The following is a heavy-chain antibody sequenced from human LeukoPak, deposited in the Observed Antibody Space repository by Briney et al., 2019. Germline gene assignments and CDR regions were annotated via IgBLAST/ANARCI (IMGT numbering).Heavy chain of an antibody. Sequence: PGGSLRLSCAASGFTFSAYEMNWVRQAPGKGLEWVSYIGSSGSTVYYADSVKGRFTISRDNAKNSLYLQMNSLRAEDTAVYYCARDSYYGSGSYFDYWGQGTLVTVSS. CDR2: IGSSGSTV. D-gene: IGHD3-10*01. CDR1: GFTFSAYE. J-gene: IGHJ4*02. V-gene: IGHV3-48*03. CDR3: ARDSYYGSGSYFDY.